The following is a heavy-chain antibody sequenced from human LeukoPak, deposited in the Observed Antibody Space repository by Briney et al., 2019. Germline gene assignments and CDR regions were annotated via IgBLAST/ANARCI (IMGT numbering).Heavy chain of an antibody. CDR1: GYSISSGYY. CDR3: ARGTHYPHYYMDV. V-gene: IGHV4-38-2*02. Sequence: SETLSLTCTVSGYSISSGYYWGWIRQPPGKGLEWIATIYHSESPYYNPSLKSRVTISVDTSKNQFSLQLNSVTPEDTAVYYCARGTHYPHYYMDVWGKGATVTVSS. J-gene: IGHJ6*03. D-gene: IGHD1-26*01. CDR2: IYHSESP.